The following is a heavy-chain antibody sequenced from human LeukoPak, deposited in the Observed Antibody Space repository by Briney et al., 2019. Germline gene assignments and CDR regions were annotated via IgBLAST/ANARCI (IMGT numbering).Heavy chain of an antibody. CDR2: ISSNSKYK. V-gene: IGHV3-11*05. J-gene: IGHJ4*02. CDR3: ARDNGNKYYFDY. Sequence: PGGTLRLFCAASGFMFSDYFMSWIRQAPGKDLEEISYISSNSKYKQYAEAVKGRFTFSRDNDKKSLYLKMNSLRAEDTAVYYCARDNGNKYYFDYWGQGTLVTVSS. CDR1: GFMFSDYF. D-gene: IGHD2-8*01.